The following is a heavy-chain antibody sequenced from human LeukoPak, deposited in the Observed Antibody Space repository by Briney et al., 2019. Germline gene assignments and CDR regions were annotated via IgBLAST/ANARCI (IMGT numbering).Heavy chain of an antibody. J-gene: IGHJ4*02. D-gene: IGHD2-2*01. Sequence: GGSLRLSCAASGFTFSSYAMSWVRQAPGKGLEWVSAISGSGGSTYYTDSVKGRFTISRDNSKNTLYLQMNSLRAEDTAVYYCAKDHIVVVPAAIGYWGQGTLVTVSS. CDR3: AKDHIVVVPAAIGY. CDR2: ISGSGGST. V-gene: IGHV3-23*01. CDR1: GFTFSSYA.